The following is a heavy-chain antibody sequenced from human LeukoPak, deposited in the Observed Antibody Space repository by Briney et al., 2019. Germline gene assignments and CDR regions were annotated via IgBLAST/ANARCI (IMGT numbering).Heavy chain of an antibody. D-gene: IGHD1-1*01. CDR3: ARGRYTDLYYFDY. V-gene: IGHV1-2*02. CDR2: INPNSGGT. J-gene: IGHJ4*02. CDR1: GYTFTGYY. Sequence: ASVKVSCKASGYTFTGYYMHWVRQAPGQGLEWMGWINPNSGGTNYAQKFQGRVTMTTDTSTSTAYMELRSLRSDDTAVYYCARGRYTDLYYFDYWGQGTLVTVSS.